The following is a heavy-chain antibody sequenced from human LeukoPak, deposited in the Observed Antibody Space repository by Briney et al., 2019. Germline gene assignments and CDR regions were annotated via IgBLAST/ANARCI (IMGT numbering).Heavy chain of an antibody. CDR3: ARAVPSLDAFDI. CDR2: IYYSGST. V-gene: IGHV4-59*07. D-gene: IGHD3-16*01. J-gene: IGHJ3*02. CDR1: GGSISSYY. Sequence: SDTLSLTCTVSGGSISSYYWSWIRQPPGKGLEWIGYIYYSGSTNYNPSLKSRVTISVDTSKNQFSLKLSSVTAADTAVYYCARAVPSLDAFDIWGQGTMVTVSS.